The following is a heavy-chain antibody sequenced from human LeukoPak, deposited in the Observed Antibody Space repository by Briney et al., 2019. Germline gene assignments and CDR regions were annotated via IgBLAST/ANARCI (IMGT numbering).Heavy chain of an antibody. CDR3: ARGGPRNYYYYYIDV. J-gene: IGHJ6*03. D-gene: IGHD3-16*01. CDR2: IIPIFGTA. Sequence: SVKVSCKASGGTFSSYAISWVRQAPGQGLEWMGGIIPIFGTANYAQKFQGRVTITADEPTSTAYMELSSLRSEDTAVYYCARGGPRNYYYYYIDVWGKGTTVTVSS. CDR1: GGTFSSYA. V-gene: IGHV1-69*13.